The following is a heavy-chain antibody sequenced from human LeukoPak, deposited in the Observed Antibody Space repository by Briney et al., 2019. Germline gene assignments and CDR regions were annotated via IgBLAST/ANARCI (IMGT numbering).Heavy chain of an antibody. D-gene: IGHD6-19*01. Sequence: SETLSLTCTISGGSMSSYYWSWIRQPPGKGLEWIGYIYYSGSTYYNPSLKSRVTISADTSRNQFSLRLSSATAADTAVYYCARRISVAGVFDSWGQGTLVTVSS. CDR2: IYYSGST. CDR1: GGSMSSYY. V-gene: IGHV4-59*01. J-gene: IGHJ4*02. CDR3: ARRISVAGVFDS.